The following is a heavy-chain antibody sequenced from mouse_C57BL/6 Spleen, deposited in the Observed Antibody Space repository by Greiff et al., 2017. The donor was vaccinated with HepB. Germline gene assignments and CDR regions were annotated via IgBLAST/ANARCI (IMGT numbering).Heavy chain of an antibody. CDR1: GFNIKDDY. D-gene: IGHD4-1*01. CDR2: IDPENGDT. Sequence: EVQLQQSGAELVRPGASVKLSCTASGFNIKDDYMHWVKQRPEQGLEWIGWIDPENGDTEYASKFQGKATITADTSSNTAYLQLSSLTSEDTAVYYCTTRGVGRYWGQGTTLTVSS. V-gene: IGHV14-4*01. J-gene: IGHJ2*01. CDR3: TTRGVGRY.